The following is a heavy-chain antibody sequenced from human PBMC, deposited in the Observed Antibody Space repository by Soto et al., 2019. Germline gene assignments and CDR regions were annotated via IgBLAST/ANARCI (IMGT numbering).Heavy chain of an antibody. D-gene: IGHD3-10*01. Sequence: EGQLLESGGGLVQPGGSLRLSCAASGFTFSHFAMSWVRQAPGKGLEWVSGISGSGGTTYYADSFQGRFTFSRDNSKNTLYLEMNSLRVEDTAVYSWAKDGSGLLLVNSTSWYFDLWGRGPLVTVS. CDR1: GFTFSHFA. CDR3: AKDGSGLLLVNSTSWYFDL. J-gene: IGHJ2*01. CDR2: ISGSGGTT. V-gene: IGHV3-23*01.